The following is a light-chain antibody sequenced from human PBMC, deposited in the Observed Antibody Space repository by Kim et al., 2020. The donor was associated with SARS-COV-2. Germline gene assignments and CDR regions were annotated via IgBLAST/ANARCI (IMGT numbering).Light chain of an antibody. CDR3: SSYTSSNINYV. J-gene: IGLJ1*01. Sequence: QSALTQPASVSGSPGQSITISCTGTSSDVGGYDYVAWYQHHPGKAPKLMLFDVTKRPSGVSNRFSGSKSGKTASLTISGLQAEDEADYYCSSYTSSNINYVFGTGTKVTVL. CDR2: DVT. V-gene: IGLV2-14*03. CDR1: SSDVGGYDY.